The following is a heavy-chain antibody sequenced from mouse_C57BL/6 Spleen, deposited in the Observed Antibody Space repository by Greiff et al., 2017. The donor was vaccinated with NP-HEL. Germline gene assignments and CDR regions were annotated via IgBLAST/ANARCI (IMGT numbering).Heavy chain of an antibody. CDR2: IDPSDSYT. V-gene: IGHV1-69*01. CDR3: ARGDSSFAY. D-gene: IGHD3-3*01. J-gene: IGHJ3*01. Sequence: QVHVKQPGAELVMPGASVKLSCKASGYTFTSYWMHWVKQRPGQGLEWIGEIDPSDSYTNYNQKFKGKSTLTVDKSSSTAYMQLSSLTSEDSAVYYCARGDSSFAYWGQGTLVTVSA. CDR1: GYTFTSYW.